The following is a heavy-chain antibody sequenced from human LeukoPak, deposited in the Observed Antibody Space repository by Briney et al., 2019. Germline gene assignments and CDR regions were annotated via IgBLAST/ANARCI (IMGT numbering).Heavy chain of an antibody. D-gene: IGHD5-24*01. CDR2: IWIDGSNK. J-gene: IGHJ5*02. V-gene: IGHV3-33*06. CDR1: GFTSSSHG. Sequence: GGSLRLPCAASGFTSSSHGMHWVRQAPGKGLEWVAVIWIDGSNKHYADTVKGRFTISRDNSKNTVYLQMDSLRAEDTAVYYCTKSRDGYNHGLDPWGQGTLVTVSS. CDR3: TKSRDGYNHGLDP.